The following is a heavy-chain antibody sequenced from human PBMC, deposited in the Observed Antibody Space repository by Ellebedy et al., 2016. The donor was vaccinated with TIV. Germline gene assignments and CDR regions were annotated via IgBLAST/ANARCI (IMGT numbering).Heavy chain of an antibody. J-gene: IGHJ3*02. Sequence: ASVKVSCKASGGTFSSYAISWVRQAPGQGLEWMGRIIPILGIANYAQKFQGRVTITADKSTSTAYMELSSLRSEDTAVYYCATTVTTFSSLGAFDIWGQGTMVTVSS. CDR1: GGTFSSYA. CDR3: ATTVTTFSSLGAFDI. V-gene: IGHV1-69*04. D-gene: IGHD4-17*01. CDR2: IIPILGIA.